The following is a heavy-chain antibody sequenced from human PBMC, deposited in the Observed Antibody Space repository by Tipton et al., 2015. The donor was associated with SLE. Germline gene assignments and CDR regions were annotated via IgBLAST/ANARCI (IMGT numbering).Heavy chain of an antibody. D-gene: IGHD1-20*01. V-gene: IGHV3-23*01. CDR3: AKDGGYNWNTEY. Sequence: SLRLSCAASGFTFSSYAMSWVRQAPGKGLEWVSAISGSGGSTYYADSVKGRFTISRDNSKNTLYLQMNSLRAEDTAVYYCAKDGGYNWNTEYWGQGTLVTVSS. CDR1: GFTFSSYA. J-gene: IGHJ4*02. CDR2: ISGSGGST.